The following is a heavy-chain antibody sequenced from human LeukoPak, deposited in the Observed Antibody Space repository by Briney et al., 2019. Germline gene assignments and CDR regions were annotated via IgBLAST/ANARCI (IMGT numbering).Heavy chain of an antibody. CDR1: GFNFDRYT. D-gene: IGHD6-13*01. J-gene: IGHJ4*02. CDR2: AGWAGGTT. CDR3: ARDRQYSSSWRIFDY. V-gene: IGHV3-43*01. Sequence: GSLRLSCATSGFNFDRYTIHWVRQAPGKGLEWVSLAGWAGGTTFYSDSVRGRFTISRDSGRKSVYQQMNSLRAEDTAVYYCARDRQYSSSWRIFDYWGQGTLVTVSS.